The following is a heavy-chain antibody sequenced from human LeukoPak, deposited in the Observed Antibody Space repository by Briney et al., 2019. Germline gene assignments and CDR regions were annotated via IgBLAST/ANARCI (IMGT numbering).Heavy chain of an antibody. D-gene: IGHD3-22*01. CDR3: ARDPVNYYDSSGYYYIGRWFDP. J-gene: IGHJ5*02. CDR2: INPNSGGT. CDR1: GYTFTGYY. V-gene: IGHV1-2*02. Sequence: ASVKVSCKASGYTFTGYYMHWVRQAPGQGLEWMGWINPNSGGTSYAQKFQGRVTMTRDTSISTAYMELSRLRSDDTAVYYCARDPVNYYDSSGYYYIGRWFDPWGQGTLVTVSS.